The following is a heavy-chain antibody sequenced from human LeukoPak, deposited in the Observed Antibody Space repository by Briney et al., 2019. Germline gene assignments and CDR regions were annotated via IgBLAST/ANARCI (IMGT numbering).Heavy chain of an antibody. V-gene: IGHV1-69*02. CDR3: ARQTYYYDSSGYYIVY. CDR2: IIPILGIA. D-gene: IGHD3-22*01. CDR1: GGTFSSYT. J-gene: IGHJ4*02. Sequence: SVKVSCKASGGTFSSYTISWVRQAPGQGLEWMGRIIPILGIANYAQKFQGRVTITADKSTSTAYMELSSLRSEDTAVYYRARQTYYYDSSGYYIVYWGQGTLVTVSS.